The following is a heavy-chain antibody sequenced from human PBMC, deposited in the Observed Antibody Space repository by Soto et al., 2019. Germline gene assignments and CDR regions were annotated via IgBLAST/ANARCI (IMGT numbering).Heavy chain of an antibody. D-gene: IGHD1-26*01. Sequence: SETXSLTCTVSVVSIIISSYCWGWIRQPPGKGLEWIGSIYYSGSTYYNPSLKSRVTISVDTSKNQFSLKLSSVNAADTAVYYCARKNVGIEYWGQGTLVTVSS. CDR1: VVSIIISSYC. V-gene: IGHV4-39*01. CDR2: IYYSGST. J-gene: IGHJ4*02. CDR3: ARKNVGIEY.